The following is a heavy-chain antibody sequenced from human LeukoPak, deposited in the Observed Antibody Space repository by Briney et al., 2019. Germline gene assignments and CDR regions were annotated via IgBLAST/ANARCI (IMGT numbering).Heavy chain of an antibody. Sequence: GGSLRLSCAASGFTFSSYTMNWVRQAPGKGLEWVSSISSSTSYIYYADSVKGRFTISRDNAKNSLYLQMNSLRAEDTAVYYCARLTENWFDPWGQGTLVTVSS. V-gene: IGHV3-21*01. CDR1: GFTFSSYT. J-gene: IGHJ5*02. CDR2: ISSSTSYI. CDR3: ARLTENWFDP. D-gene: IGHD1-20*01.